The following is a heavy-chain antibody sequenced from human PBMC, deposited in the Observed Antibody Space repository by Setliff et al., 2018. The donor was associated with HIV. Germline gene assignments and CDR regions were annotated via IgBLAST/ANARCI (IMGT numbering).Heavy chain of an antibody. CDR1: GGSFSGYY. J-gene: IGHJ5*02. CDR3: ASRVYYYDSNNFLREEGFDP. CDR2: INHSGST. Sequence: PSETLSLTCAVYGGSFSGYYWTWIRQPPGKGLEWIGEINHSGSTSYNPSLMSRVTISVDTSKDQFSLNLTSVTAADTAVYYCASRVYYYDSNNFLREEGFDPWGQGTLVTVSS. V-gene: IGHV4-34*01. D-gene: IGHD3-22*01.